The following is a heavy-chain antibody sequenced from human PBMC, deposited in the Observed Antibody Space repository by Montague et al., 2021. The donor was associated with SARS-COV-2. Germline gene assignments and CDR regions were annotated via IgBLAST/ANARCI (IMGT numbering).Heavy chain of an antibody. D-gene: IGHD6-19*01. CDR2: TYYRSKWYN. J-gene: IGHJ6*02. CDR1: GYSVSSNSAA. Sequence: AISGYSVSSNSAAWNWIRQSPSRGLEWLGRTYYRSKWYNDYAVSVKSRITINPDTSKNQFSLQLNSVTPEDTAVYYCARGDEEQWLVHYYYYGMDVWGQGTTVTVSS. CDR3: ARGDEEQWLVHYYYYGMDV. V-gene: IGHV6-1*01.